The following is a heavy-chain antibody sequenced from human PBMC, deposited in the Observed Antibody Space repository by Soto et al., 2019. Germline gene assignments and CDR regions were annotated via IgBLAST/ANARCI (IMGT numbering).Heavy chain of an antibody. CDR2: ISWNSGSI. J-gene: IGHJ4*01. CDR3: AKVTGDYVWGAADFDY. V-gene: IGHV3-9*01. Sequence: EVQQVESGGGLVQPGRSLRLSCAASGFTFDDYAMHWVRQAPGKGLEWVSGISWNSGSIGYADSVKGRFTISRDNAKNSLYLQMNSLRAEDTALYYCAKVTGDYVWGAADFDYWGQGTLVTVSS. D-gene: IGHD3-16*01. CDR1: GFTFDDYA.